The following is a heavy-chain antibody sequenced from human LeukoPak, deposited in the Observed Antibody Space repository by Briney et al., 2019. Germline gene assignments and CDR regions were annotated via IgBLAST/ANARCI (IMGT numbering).Heavy chain of an antibody. Sequence: ASVKVSCKAPGYSFAGYGISWVRRAPGQGLEWIGWISTYSGNTNYAHNLQGRITVTTETSTSTAYMELRSLRSDDTAVYYCARVGAAPGHFDYWGQGTQLTVSS. CDR2: ISTYSGNT. CDR3: ARVGAAPGHFDY. D-gene: IGHD6-13*01. J-gene: IGHJ4*02. V-gene: IGHV1-18*01. CDR1: GYSFAGYG.